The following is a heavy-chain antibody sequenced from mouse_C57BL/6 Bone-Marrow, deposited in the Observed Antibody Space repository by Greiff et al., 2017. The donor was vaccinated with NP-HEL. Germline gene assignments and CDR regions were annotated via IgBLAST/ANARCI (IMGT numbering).Heavy chain of an antibody. V-gene: IGHV5-4*03. D-gene: IGHD1-2*01. Sequence: EVKLVESGGGLVKPGGSLKLSCAASGFTFSSYAMSWVRQTPEKRLEWVATISDGGSYTYYPDNVKGRFTISRDNAKNNLYLQMSHLKSEDTAMYYCASYGPYAMDYWGQGTSVTVSS. CDR3: ASYGPYAMDY. CDR1: GFTFSSYA. CDR2: ISDGGSYT. J-gene: IGHJ4*01.